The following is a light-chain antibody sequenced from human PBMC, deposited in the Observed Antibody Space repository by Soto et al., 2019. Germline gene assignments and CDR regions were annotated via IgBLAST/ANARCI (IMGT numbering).Light chain of an antibody. V-gene: IGKV2-24*01. CDR2: QVS. CDR3: IQISPFPPT. J-gene: IGKJ1*01. CDR1: QSLEYSDGNTY. Sequence: VLTHTPLSSPVTLGQPASISCRSSQSLEYSDGNTYLSWLQQRPGQPPRLLIYQVSNRFSGVPGRFSGRGAGTKFTLKISRVEAEDVGVYFCIQISPFPPTFGQGPKVEI.